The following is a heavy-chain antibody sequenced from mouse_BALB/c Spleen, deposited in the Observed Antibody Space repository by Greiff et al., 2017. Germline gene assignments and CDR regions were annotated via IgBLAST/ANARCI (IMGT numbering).Heavy chain of an antibody. V-gene: IGHV14-1*02. D-gene: IGHD2-1*01. CDR1: GFNINDYY. J-gene: IGHJ3*01. Sequence: LVQSGAELVRPGALVKLSCKASGFNINDYYMHWVKQRPEQGLEWIGWIDPENGNTIYDPKFQGKASITADTSSNTAYLQLSSLTSEDTAVYYCALYYGKAFAYWGQGTLVTVSA. CDR3: ALYYGKAFAY. CDR2: IDPENGNT.